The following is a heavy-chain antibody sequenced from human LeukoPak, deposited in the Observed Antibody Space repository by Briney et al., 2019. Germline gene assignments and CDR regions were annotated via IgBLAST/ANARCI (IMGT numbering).Heavy chain of an antibody. Sequence: SVKVSCKASGGTFSSYAISWVRQAPGQGLEWMGRIIPILGIANYAQKFQGRVTITADKSTSTAYMELSSLRSEDTAVYYCARDLGYGGSFYDYWGQGTLVTVSS. CDR1: GGTFSSYA. D-gene: IGHD1-26*01. CDR2: IIPILGIA. CDR3: ARDLGYGGSFYDY. V-gene: IGHV1-69*04. J-gene: IGHJ4*02.